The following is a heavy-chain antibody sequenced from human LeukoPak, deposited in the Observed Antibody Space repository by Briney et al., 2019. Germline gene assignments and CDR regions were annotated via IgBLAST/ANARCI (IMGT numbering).Heavy chain of an antibody. D-gene: IGHD2-2*02. CDR2: ISSSGSTI. CDR3: ARAGSKGYCSSTSCYTRYYYMDV. V-gene: IGHV3-11*01. CDR1: GFTFSDYY. J-gene: IGHJ6*03. Sequence: PGGSLRLSCAASGFTFSDYYMSWIRQAPGKGLEWVSYISSSGSTIYYADSVKGRFTISRDNAKNSLYLQMNSLRAEDTAVYYCARAGSKGYCSSTSCYTRYYYMDVWGKGTTVTVSS.